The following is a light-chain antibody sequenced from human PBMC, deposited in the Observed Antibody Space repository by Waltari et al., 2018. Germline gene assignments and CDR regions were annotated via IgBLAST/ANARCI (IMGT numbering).Light chain of an antibody. CDR3: QNHERLPAT. V-gene: IGKV3-20*01. J-gene: IGKJ1*01. Sequence: EVVLTQSPGTLSLSPGDRATLSCRASQSIGRYIVWYQQRPGQAPRLLIYAASTRATGILDRFSGSGYGTDFSLTIDRLEPEDFAVYFCQNHERLPATFGQGTRVEIK. CDR1: QSIGRY. CDR2: AAS.